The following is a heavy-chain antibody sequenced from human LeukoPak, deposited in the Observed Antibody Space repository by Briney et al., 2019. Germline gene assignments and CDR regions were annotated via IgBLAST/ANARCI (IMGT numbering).Heavy chain of an antibody. J-gene: IGHJ5*02. CDR3: TSYSSGYYYRWFDP. Sequence: PGGSLRLSCTASGFTFVNYAMSWFRQAPGKGLEWVGFIRSKAYGGTTEYAASVKGRFTTSRDDSKSIAYLQMNSLKTEDTAVYYCTSYSSGYYYRWFDPWGQGTLVTVSS. D-gene: IGHD3-22*01. V-gene: IGHV3-49*03. CDR1: GFTFVNYA. CDR2: IRSKAYGGTT.